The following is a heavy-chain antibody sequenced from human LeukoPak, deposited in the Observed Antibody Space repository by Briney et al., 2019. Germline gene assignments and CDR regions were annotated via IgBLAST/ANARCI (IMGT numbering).Heavy chain of an antibody. J-gene: IGHJ3*02. CDR1: GFTFSSYS. V-gene: IGHV3-9*01. CDR2: ISWNGASI. CDR3: VKDGGEDHDAFDI. Sequence: PGGSLRLSCAASGFTFSSYSMNWVRQAPGKGLEWVSGISWNGASIGYGDSVKGRFTISRDNAKNSLNLEMHSLRPDDTAVYYCVKDGGEDHDAFDIWGQGTMVTVSS.